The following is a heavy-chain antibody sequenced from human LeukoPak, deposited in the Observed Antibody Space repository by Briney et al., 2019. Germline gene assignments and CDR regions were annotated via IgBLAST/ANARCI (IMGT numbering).Heavy chain of an antibody. J-gene: IGHJ4*02. CDR2: ISGSGGST. CDR1: GFTFSSYA. CDR3: ARVESGTEYDLYIGY. D-gene: IGHD2/OR15-2a*01. V-gene: IGHV3-23*01. Sequence: GGSLRLSCAASGFTFSSYAMSWVRQAPGKGLEWVSAISGSGGSTYYADSVKGRFTISRDNSKNTLYLQMNSLRVEDTAVYYCARVESGTEYDLYIGYWGQGTLVAVSS.